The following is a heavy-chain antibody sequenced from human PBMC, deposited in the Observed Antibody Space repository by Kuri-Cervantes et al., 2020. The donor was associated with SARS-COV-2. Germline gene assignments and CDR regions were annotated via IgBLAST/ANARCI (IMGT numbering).Heavy chain of an antibody. Sequence: ASVKVSCKASGHTFTSYDINWVRQATGQGLEWMGWMNPNSGNTGYAQKFQGRVTMTRNTSISTAYMELSSLRSEDTAVYYCARGRITMVREVLAFYYYYGMDVWGQGTTVTVSS. J-gene: IGHJ6*02. CDR3: ARGRITMVREVLAFYYYYGMDV. CDR2: MNPNSGNT. V-gene: IGHV1-8*01. D-gene: IGHD3-10*01. CDR1: GHTFTSYD.